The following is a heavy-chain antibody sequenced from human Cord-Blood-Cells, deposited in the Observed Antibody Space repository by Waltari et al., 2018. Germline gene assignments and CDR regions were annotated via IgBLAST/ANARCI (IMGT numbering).Heavy chain of an antibody. Sequence: QVQLQQWGAGLLKPSETLSLTCAVYGGSFSGYYWSWIRQPPGKGLEWIGEINHSGSTNYNPSLKSRVTISVDTSKNQFSLKLSSVTAADTAMYYCARGQGSSGWYDYWGQGTLV. CDR2: INHSGST. CDR3: ARGQGSSGWYDY. V-gene: IGHV4-34*01. D-gene: IGHD6-19*01. J-gene: IGHJ4*02. CDR1: GGSFSGYY.